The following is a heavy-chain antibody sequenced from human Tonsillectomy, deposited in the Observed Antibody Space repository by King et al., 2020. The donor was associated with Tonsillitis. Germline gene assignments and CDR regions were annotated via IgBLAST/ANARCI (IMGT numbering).Heavy chain of an antibody. Sequence: VQLVESGAEVKKPGSSVKVSCKASGGTFSSYAISWVRQAPGQGLEWMGGIIPIFGTANYAQKFQGRVTITADDSTSTAYMELSSLRSEDTAVYYCASPLDGYNYFSDAFDIWGQGTMVTVSS. J-gene: IGHJ3*02. V-gene: IGHV1-69*01. CDR1: GGTFSSYA. CDR2: IIPIFGTA. D-gene: IGHD5-24*01. CDR3: ASPLDGYNYFSDAFDI.